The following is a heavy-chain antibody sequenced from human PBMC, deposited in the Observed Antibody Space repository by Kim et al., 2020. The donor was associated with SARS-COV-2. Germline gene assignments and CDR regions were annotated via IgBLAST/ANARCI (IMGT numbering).Heavy chain of an antibody. Sequence: NPPTKGRVTISVDTSKHTFSLKLSSVTAADTAVYYCARGGSGSYPYYFDYWGQGTLVTVSS. CDR3: ARGGSGSYPYYFDY. D-gene: IGHD3-10*01. V-gene: IGHV4-59*09. J-gene: IGHJ4*02.